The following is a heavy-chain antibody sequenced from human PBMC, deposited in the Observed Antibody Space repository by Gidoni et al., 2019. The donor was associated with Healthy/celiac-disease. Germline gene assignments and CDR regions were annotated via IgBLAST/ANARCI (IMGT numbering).Heavy chain of an antibody. D-gene: IGHD3-3*01. CDR1: GFTFGDYA. CDR3: TREPDITIFGVVITPEGY. V-gene: IGHV3-49*04. J-gene: IGHJ4*02. CDR2: IRSKAYGGTT. Sequence: EVQLVESGGGLVQPGRSLRLSCTSSGFTFGDYAMSWVRQAPGKGLEWVGFIRSKAYGGTTEYAASVKGRFTISRDDSKSIAYLQMNSLKTEDTAVYYCTREPDITIFGVVITPEGYWGQGTLVTVSS.